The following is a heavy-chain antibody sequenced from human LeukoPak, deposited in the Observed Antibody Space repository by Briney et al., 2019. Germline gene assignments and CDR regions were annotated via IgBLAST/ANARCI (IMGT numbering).Heavy chain of an antibody. CDR3: ARRGRCRGGSCYSAPFDY. D-gene: IGHD2-15*01. CDR1: GFTVSSNS. V-gene: IGHV3-30*04. CDR2: ISYDGSNK. Sequence: GGSLRLSCTVSGFTVSSNSMSWVRQAPGKGLEWVAVISYDGSNKYYADSVKGRFTISRDNSKNTLYLQMNSLRAEDTAVYYCARRGRCRGGSCYSAPFDYWGQGTLVTVSS. J-gene: IGHJ4*02.